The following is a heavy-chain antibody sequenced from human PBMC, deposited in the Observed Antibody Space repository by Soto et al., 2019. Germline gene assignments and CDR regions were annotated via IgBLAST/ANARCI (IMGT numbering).Heavy chain of an antibody. CDR1: GNTFTYVY. V-gene: IGHV1-45*02. J-gene: IGHJ4*02. Sequence: ASVKVSCKGSGNTFTYVYLHWVRQAPGQALEWMGWITPFNGNTKYAQKFQDRVTFTWDTSLNTAYMELSSLRSADTAMFYCASGRYDASVYFDYWGQGTLVTVSS. CDR2: ITPFNGNT. D-gene: IGHD3-22*01. CDR3: ASGRYDASVYFDY.